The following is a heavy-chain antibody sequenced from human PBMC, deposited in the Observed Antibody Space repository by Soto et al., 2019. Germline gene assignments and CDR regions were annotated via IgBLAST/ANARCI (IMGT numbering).Heavy chain of an antibody. CDR3: ARGPATIWFGELYFDY. D-gene: IGHD3-10*01. J-gene: IGHJ4*02. V-gene: IGHV4-59*01. CDR2: IYYSGST. CDR1: GGSISSYY. Sequence: SETLSLTCTVSGGSISSYYWSWIRQPPGKGLEWIGYIYYSGSTNYNPSLKSRVTISVDTSKNQFSLKLSSVTAADTAVYYCARGPATIWFGELYFDYWGQGTLVTVSS.